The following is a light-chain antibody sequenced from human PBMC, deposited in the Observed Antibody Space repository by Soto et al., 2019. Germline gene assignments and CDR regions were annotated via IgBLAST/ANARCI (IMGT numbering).Light chain of an antibody. J-gene: IGKJ5*01. V-gene: IGKV3-15*01. CDR3: QQRSNWPIT. Sequence: EIVMTQSPATLSVSPGERATLSCRASQSVSNNLAWYQQKPGQSPRLLIYGTSTRATGIPARFSGSGSGTDFTLTISSLEPEDFAVYYCQQRSNWPITFGQGTRLEIK. CDR2: GTS. CDR1: QSVSNN.